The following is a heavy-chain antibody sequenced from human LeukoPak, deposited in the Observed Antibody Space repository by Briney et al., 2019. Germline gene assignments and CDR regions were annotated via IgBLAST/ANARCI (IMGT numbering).Heavy chain of an antibody. D-gene: IGHD3-10*01. Sequence: PGGSLRLSCAASGFTFSSYAMSWVRQAPGKGLEWVSAISGSGGSTYYADSVKGRFTISRDNSKNTLYLQMNSLRAEDTAVYYCAKDRVWFGELSTTLDYWGQGTPVTVSS. CDR3: AKDRVWFGELSTTLDY. CDR1: GFTFSSYA. V-gene: IGHV3-23*01. J-gene: IGHJ4*02. CDR2: ISGSGGST.